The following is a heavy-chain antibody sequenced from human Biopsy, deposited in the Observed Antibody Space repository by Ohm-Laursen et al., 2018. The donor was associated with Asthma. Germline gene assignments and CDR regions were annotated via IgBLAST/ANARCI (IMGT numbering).Heavy chain of an antibody. V-gene: IGHV4-59*01. CDR3: ARGDSSNWSHYYFDY. D-gene: IGHD3-22*01. J-gene: IGHJ4*02. CDR2: IHNSGNT. Sequence: SETLSLTCTVSGGSISSDYWSWLRPSPGKGLEWIGYIHNSGNTNYNPSLKSRVTISLDTSKNHFSLRLSFVTAADTAVYYCARGDSSNWSHYYFDYWGQGTLVTVSS. CDR1: GGSISSDY.